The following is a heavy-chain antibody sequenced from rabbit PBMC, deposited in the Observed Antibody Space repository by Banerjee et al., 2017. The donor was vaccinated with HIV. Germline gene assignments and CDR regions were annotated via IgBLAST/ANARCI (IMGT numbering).Heavy chain of an antibody. D-gene: IGHD4-1*01. CDR2: ISGGGST. Sequence: QQQLKESGGGLVKPGGTLTLTCKASGFSFSSSDWMCWVRQAPGKGLEWIGYISGGGSTYFASWVNGRFTISKTSSTVDLKMTSLTAADTATYFCVRDGGWGRLDLWGPGTLVTVS. CDR1: GFSFSSSDW. V-gene: IGHV1S36*01. J-gene: IGHJ3*01. CDR3: VRDGGWGRLDL.